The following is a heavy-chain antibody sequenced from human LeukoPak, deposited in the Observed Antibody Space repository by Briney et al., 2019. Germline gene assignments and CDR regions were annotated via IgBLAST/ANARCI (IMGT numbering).Heavy chain of an antibody. CDR2: ISDSGGST. D-gene: IGHD3-10*01. Sequence: PSGGSLRLSCVASGFTFNTFGMTWVRQAPGKGLEWVSGISDSGGSTYYADPVKGRFTISRDNSKNTLYLQMNSLRAEDTAVYYCATHPQLLWFGDPYHGWGQGTLVTVSS. CDR1: GFTFNTFG. J-gene: IGHJ4*02. V-gene: IGHV3-23*01. CDR3: ATHPQLLWFGDPYHG.